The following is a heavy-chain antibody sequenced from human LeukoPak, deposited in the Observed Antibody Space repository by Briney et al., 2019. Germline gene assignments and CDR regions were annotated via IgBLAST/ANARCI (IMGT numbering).Heavy chain of an antibody. CDR1: GFTASSNY. Sequence: GGSLRLSCAASGFTASSNYMSWVRQAPGKGLEWVSVIYSGGSTYYADSVKGRFTISRDNAQKSLYLQMNSLRGEDTAVYYCARLADYDNGGNFDYWGQGTLVTVSP. CDR3: ARLADYDNGGNFDY. CDR2: IYSGGST. V-gene: IGHV3-53*01. D-gene: IGHD3-22*01. J-gene: IGHJ4*02.